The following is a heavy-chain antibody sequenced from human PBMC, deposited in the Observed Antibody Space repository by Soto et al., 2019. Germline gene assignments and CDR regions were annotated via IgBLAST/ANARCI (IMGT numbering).Heavy chain of an antibody. Sequence: ASVKVSCKASGYTFTGYYMHWVRQAPGQGLEWMGWINPNSGGTNYAQKFQGWVTMTRDTSISTAYMELSRLRSDDTAVYYCARDVKWSPLVLPSHGMDVWGQGTTVTVSS. J-gene: IGHJ6*02. V-gene: IGHV1-2*04. CDR3: ARDVKWSPLVLPSHGMDV. CDR2: INPNSGGT. CDR1: GYTFTGYY. D-gene: IGHD1-26*01.